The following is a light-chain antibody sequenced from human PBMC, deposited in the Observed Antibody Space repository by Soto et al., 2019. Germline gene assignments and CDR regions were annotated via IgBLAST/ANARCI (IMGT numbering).Light chain of an antibody. CDR1: SSNIGAGYD. CDR3: QSYDSSLSGSV. J-gene: IGLJ2*01. V-gene: IGLV1-40*01. CDR2: GNN. Sequence: QSVLTQPPSVSGAPGQRVTIPCTGSSSNIGAGYDVHWYQQLPGTAPKLLIYGNNNRPSGVPGRISGSKSGTSASLAITGLQTEDEADYYCQSYDSSLSGSVFGGGTQLTVL.